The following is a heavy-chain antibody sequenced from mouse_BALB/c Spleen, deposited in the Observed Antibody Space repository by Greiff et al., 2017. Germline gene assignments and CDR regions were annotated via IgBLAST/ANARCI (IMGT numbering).Heavy chain of an antibody. CDR3: ARWGYDYDGSLDY. D-gene: IGHD2-4*01. Sequence: EVQLQQSGAELVKPGASVKLSCTASGFNIKDTYMHWVKQRPEQGLEWIGRIDPANGNTKYDPKFQGKATITADTSSNTAYLQLSSLTSEDTAVYYCARWGYDYDGSLDYWGQGTTLTVSS. CDR2: IDPANGNT. J-gene: IGHJ2*01. CDR1: GFNIKDTY. V-gene: IGHV14-3*02.